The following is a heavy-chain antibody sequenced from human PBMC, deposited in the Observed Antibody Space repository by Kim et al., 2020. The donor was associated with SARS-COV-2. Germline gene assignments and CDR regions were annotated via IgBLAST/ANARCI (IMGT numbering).Heavy chain of an antibody. CDR1: GYTFSNYA. V-gene: IGHV1-3*01. CDR3: ARGSGPGLEY. CDR2: IIGGNGNT. J-gene: IGHJ4*02. Sequence: ASVKVSCKASGYTFSNYAIHWVRQAPGQRLECMGWIIGGNGNTYYSQKFQGRVTFTRDTSATTAYMELTSLRSEDTAIYYCARGSGPGLEYWGQGTLVTVSS. D-gene: IGHD6-25*01.